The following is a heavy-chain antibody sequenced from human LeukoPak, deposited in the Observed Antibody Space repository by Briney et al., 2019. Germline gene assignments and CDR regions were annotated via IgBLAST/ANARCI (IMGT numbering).Heavy chain of an antibody. D-gene: IGHD1-20*01. Sequence: GGSLSLSCVASRFTSGTYDIHWVRQAPGKGLEWVARMWHDGSEEYCADSLKDRFIISSDNSKDTVHLQRNRLTVEATAVYYWSKGLNNFPYNYYMDVWGKGTTVTVSS. V-gene: IGHV3-33*06. CDR2: MWHDGSEE. J-gene: IGHJ6*03. CDR1: RFTSGTYD. CDR3: SKGLNNFPYNYYMDV.